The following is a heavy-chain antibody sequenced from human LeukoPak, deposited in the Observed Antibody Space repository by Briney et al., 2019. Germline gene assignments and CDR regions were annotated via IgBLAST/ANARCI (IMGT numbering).Heavy chain of an antibody. CDR1: GFAFRSYA. CDR2: ISYDGTVK. V-gene: IGHV3-30-3*01. D-gene: IGHD3-22*01. CDR3: ARWWPYYYDSSGYTDAFDI. J-gene: IGHJ3*02. Sequence: PGKSLRLSCAASGFAFRSYAIHWVRQAPGKGLEWVAFISYDGTVKYYADSVKGRFSISRDNSKNTLSLQMNSLRAEDTAVYYCARWWPYYYDSSGYTDAFDIWGQGTMVTVSS.